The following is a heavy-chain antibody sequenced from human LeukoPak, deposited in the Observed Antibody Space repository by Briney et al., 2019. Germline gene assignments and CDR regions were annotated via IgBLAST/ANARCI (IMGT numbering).Heavy chain of an antibody. CDR2: IASDGSHT. CDR1: GFTFSTYF. D-gene: IGHD2-8*01. Sequence: GGSLRLSCAASGFTFSTYFMHWVRQAPGKGLEWVADIASDGSHTFYVESVKGRFTISRDNSKNTLYLQMNSLRAEDTAVYYCAREVGLVYAILPYYYYGMDVWGQGTTVTVSS. CDR3: AREVGLVYAILPYYYYGMDV. J-gene: IGHJ6*02. V-gene: IGHV3-30-3*01.